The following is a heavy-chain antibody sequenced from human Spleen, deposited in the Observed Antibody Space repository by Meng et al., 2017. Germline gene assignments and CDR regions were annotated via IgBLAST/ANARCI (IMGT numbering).Heavy chain of an antibody. J-gene: IGHJ4*02. V-gene: IGHV3-15*01. CDR2: IKSETDGGTT. Sequence: VQVVESGGGLVKPGRSLKLSCAVSGFTFSNAWMSWVRQAPGKGLEWVGRIKSETDGGTTDYAAPVRDRFTISRDDSKNILYLQMNSLETEDTAVYYCQWLSTHPPDCWGQGTLVTVSS. CDR3: QWLSTHPPDC. CDR1: GFTFSNAW. D-gene: IGHD3-22*01.